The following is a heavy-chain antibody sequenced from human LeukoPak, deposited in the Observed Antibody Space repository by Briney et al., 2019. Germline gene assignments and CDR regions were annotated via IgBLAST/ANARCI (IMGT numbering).Heavy chain of an antibody. V-gene: IGHV4-39*07. Sequence: SETLSLTCTVSGGSISSSSYYWGWIRQPPGKGLEWIGSIYYSGSTYYNPSLKSRVTISVDTSKNQFSLKLSSVTAADTAVYYCARGPRKYSSSSGDDYWGQGTLVTVSS. J-gene: IGHJ4*02. CDR3: ARGPRKYSSSSGDDY. CDR1: GGSISSSSYY. D-gene: IGHD6-6*01. CDR2: IYYSGST.